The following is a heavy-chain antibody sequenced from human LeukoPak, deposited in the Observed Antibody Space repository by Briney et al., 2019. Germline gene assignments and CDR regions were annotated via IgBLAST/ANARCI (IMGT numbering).Heavy chain of an antibody. J-gene: IGHJ4*02. D-gene: IGHD1-26*01. CDR1: GFTLSSYA. Sequence: GGSLRLSCAASGFTLSSYAMSWVRQAPGKGLEWVSAISGSGGSTYYADSVKGRFTISRDNSKNTLYLQMNSLRAEDTAVYYCAKAGSYHPVSDFDYWGQGTLVTVSS. CDR3: AKAGSYHPVSDFDY. V-gene: IGHV3-23*01. CDR2: ISGSGGST.